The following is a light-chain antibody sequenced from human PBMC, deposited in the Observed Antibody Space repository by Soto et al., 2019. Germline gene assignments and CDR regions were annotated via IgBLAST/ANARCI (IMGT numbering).Light chain of an antibody. CDR3: HPYGLSGVIT. CDR1: QSVSNDY. J-gene: IGKJ5*01. CDR2: GAT. Sequence: EAAVAQTPGALYLSPEERATLSCRAIQSVSNDYLAWYQVKPGQAPRLLSYGATNRATGIPDRFSGSGSRTDFSLTSSRLAPDDSAVYFSHPYGLSGVITFGQPTR. V-gene: IGKV3-20*01.